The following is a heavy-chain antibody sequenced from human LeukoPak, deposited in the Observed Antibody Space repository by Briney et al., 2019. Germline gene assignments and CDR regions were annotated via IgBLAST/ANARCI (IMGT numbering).Heavy chain of an antibody. CDR2: IIPIFGTA. D-gene: IGHD5-24*01. CDR3: TTDFRDLDAFDI. CDR1: GGTFSSYA. V-gene: IGHV1-69*13. J-gene: IGHJ3*02. Sequence: ASVKVSCKASGGTFSSYAISWVRQAPGQGLEWMGGIIPIFGTANYAQKFQGRVTITADESTSTAYMELSSLRSEDTAVYYCTTDFRDLDAFDIWGQGTMVTVSS.